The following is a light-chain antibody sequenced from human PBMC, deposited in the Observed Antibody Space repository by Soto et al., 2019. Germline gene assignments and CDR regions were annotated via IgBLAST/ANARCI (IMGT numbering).Light chain of an antibody. CDR3: QQYNNWPPWT. J-gene: IGKJ1*01. CDR2: DAS. V-gene: IGKV3-15*01. CDR1: RSISSN. Sequence: EIVLTQSPGTLSLSPGERATLSCRASRSISSNYVAWYQQKPGQAPRLLIYDASTRATGIPDRFGGSGSETEFTLTISSLQSEDYAIYYCQQYNNWPPWTFGQGTKVDIK.